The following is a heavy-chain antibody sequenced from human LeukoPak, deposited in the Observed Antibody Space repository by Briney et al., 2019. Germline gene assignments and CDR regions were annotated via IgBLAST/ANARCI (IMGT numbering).Heavy chain of an antibody. CDR2: ISYDGSNK. J-gene: IGHJ4*02. CDR1: GFTFSSYG. D-gene: IGHD6-13*01. CDR3: AKDKQQLVYYFDY. Sequence: GGSLRLSCAASGFTFSSYGMHWVRQAPGKGLEWVAVISYDGSNKYYADSVKGRFTISRDNSKNTLYLQMNSLRAEDTAVYYRAKDKQQLVYYFDYWGQGTLVTVSS. V-gene: IGHV3-30*18.